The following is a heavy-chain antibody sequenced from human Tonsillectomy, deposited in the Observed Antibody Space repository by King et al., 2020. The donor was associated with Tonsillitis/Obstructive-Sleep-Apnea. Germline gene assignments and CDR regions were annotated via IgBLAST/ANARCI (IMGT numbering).Heavy chain of an antibody. Sequence: VQLVESGAEVKKPGESLKISCKGSGYSFTSYWIGWVRQMPGKGLEWMGIIYPGDSDTRYSPSFQGQVTISADKSISTAYLQWSSLKASDTAMYYCARLWDSSSPRTDAFDIWGQGTMVTVSS. V-gene: IGHV5-51*01. D-gene: IGHD6-13*01. CDR1: GYSFTSYW. J-gene: IGHJ3*02. CDR3: ARLWDSSSPRTDAFDI. CDR2: IYPGDSDT.